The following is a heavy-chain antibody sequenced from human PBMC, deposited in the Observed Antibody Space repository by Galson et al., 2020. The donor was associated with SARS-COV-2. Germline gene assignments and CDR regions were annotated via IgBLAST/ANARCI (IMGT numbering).Heavy chain of an antibody. D-gene: IGHD1-26*01. J-gene: IGHJ4*02. CDR2: IYHRGNT. CDR3: ARGNEFRPYSAFKN. CDR1: GYSISSGYH. V-gene: IGHV4-38-2*01. Sequence: SEPLSLTCAVSGYSISSGYHWGWIRQPTGKGLECIGSIYHRGNTYYNPSLESRVTISVDTSKNQFSLKLRSVTAADTAVYYCARGNEFRPYSAFKNWGQGILVTVSS.